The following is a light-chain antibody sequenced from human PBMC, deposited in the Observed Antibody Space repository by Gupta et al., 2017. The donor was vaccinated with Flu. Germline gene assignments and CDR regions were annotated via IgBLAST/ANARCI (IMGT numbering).Light chain of an antibody. V-gene: IGKV3-15*01. Sequence: IVLTQSPVSLSVSPGDGVTLSCRASHSGGVYLAWYQQRPGQTPRPLIYDASFRATGVPGRFSGSGSGTDFTLTISDLQAEDVAIYYCQQYNSTPFTFGQGTSLDIK. J-gene: IGKJ2*01. CDR1: HSGGVY. CDR2: DAS. CDR3: QQYNSTPFT.